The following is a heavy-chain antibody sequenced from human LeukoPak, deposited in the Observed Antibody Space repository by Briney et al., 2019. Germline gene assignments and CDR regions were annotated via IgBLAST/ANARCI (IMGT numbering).Heavy chain of an antibody. D-gene: IGHD4-11*01. CDR3: ARRMRTVTDTFDV. V-gene: IGHV4-59*08. CDR2: VYSSGTT. Sequence: PSETLSLTCTVFGDSLTSHFWSWIRQPPGKGLEWIGYVYSSGTTNYNPSLTSRVSISKDTSKKQISLRLTSLTAADTAVYYCARRMRTVTDTFDVWGQGHLVTVSS. J-gene: IGHJ3*01. CDR1: GDSLTSHF.